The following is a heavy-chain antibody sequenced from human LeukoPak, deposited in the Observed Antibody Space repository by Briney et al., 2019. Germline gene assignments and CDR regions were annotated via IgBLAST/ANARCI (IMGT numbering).Heavy chain of an antibody. J-gene: IGHJ4*02. CDR2: ISWNSGSI. CDR3: AKDAKAYGDYADY. V-gene: IGHV3-9*01. Sequence: PGRSLRLSCAASGFTFDDYAMHWDRQAPGKGLEWVSGISWNSGSIGYADSVKGRFTISRDNAKNSLYLQMNSLRAEDTALYYCAKDAKAYGDYADYWGQGTLVTVSS. CDR1: GFTFDDYA. D-gene: IGHD4-17*01.